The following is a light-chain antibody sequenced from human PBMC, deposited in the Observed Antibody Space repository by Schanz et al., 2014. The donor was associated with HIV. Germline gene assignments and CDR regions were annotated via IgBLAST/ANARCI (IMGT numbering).Light chain of an antibody. CDR3: ATWDDSLNGVV. Sequence: QSVMNQPPSASGTPGQRVSISCSGSSSNIGDNPVNWYQQVPGTAPKLLIYGNFQRPSGVPARFSGSTSGTSASLAISGLQSEDEADYYCATWDDSLNGVVFGGGTKVTVL. J-gene: IGLJ2*01. CDR2: GNF. V-gene: IGLV1-44*01. CDR1: SSNIGDNP.